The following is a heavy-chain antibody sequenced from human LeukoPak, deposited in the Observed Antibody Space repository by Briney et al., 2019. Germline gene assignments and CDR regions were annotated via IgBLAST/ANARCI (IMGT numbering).Heavy chain of an antibody. D-gene: IGHD3-16*01. CDR2: INHSGST. V-gene: IGHV4-34*01. J-gene: IGHJ3*02. CDR3: ARSTGRVMRRRFAFDI. CDR1: GGSFSGYY. Sequence: SETLSLTCAVYGGSFSGYYWSWIRQPPGKGLEWIGEINHSGSTNYNPSLKSRVTISVDTSKNQFSLKLSSVTAADTAVYYCARSTGRVMRRRFAFDIWGQGTMVTVSS.